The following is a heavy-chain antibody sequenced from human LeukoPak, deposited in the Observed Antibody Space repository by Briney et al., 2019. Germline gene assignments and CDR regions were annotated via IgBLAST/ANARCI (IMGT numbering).Heavy chain of an antibody. Sequence: PGGSLRLSCGVAGFTLSDYYISWSRQAPGKGLEWVSDISSRDGTIHFADSVKGRFTMSWDNAENSLPLQMNSLRTDDTAVYYCARETVAGTFDYWGQGTLVTVSS. CDR3: ARETVAGTFDY. CDR2: ISSRDGTI. D-gene: IGHD6-19*01. J-gene: IGHJ4*02. CDR1: GFTLSDYY. V-gene: IGHV3-11*01.